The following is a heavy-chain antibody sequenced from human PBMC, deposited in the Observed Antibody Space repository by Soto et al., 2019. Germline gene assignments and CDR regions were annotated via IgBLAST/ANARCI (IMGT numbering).Heavy chain of an antibody. Sequence: QVQVVQSGDEVKKPGASVKVSCKASGYTFTNYGFSWVRQAPGQGLEWMGWISGYNGNTKYAEKFQGRVTMTTDTSTSTAHRELRSLRSDATAVYYCAREGQAPYYYYGMDVWGQGTAVTVSS. V-gene: IGHV1-18*01. J-gene: IGHJ6*02. CDR2: ISGYNGNT. CDR1: GYTFTNYG. CDR3: AREGQAPYYYYGMDV.